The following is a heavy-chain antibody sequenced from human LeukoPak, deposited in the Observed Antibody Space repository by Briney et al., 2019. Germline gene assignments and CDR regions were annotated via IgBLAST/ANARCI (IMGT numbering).Heavy chain of an antibody. Sequence: ASVKVSCKASGYTFTGYYMHWVRQAPGQGLEWMGWINPNSGGTNYAQKFQGRVTMTRDTSISTALMELSRLRSDDTAVYYCARVKTMIVVVSLFDYWGQGTLVTASS. CDR3: ARVKTMIVVVSLFDY. CDR2: INPNSGGT. D-gene: IGHD3-22*01. CDR1: GYTFTGYY. V-gene: IGHV1-2*02. J-gene: IGHJ4*02.